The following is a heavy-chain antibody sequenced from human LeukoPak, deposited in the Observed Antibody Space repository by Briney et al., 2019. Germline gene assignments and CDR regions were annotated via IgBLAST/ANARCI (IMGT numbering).Heavy chain of an antibody. J-gene: IGHJ4*02. D-gene: IGHD3-22*01. V-gene: IGHV3-30-3*01. Sequence: PGGSLRLSCAASGFTFSSYAMHWVRQAPGKGLEWVAVISYDGSNKYYADSVKGRFTISRDNSKNTLYLQMNSLRAEDTAVYYCAKDVGPSSEIFDYWGQGTLVTVSS. CDR2: ISYDGSNK. CDR3: AKDVGPSSEIFDY. CDR1: GFTFSSYA.